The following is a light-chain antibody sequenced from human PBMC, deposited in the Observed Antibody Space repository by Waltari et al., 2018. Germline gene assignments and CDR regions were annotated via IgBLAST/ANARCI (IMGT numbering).Light chain of an antibody. CDR3: QVWDITTDHWV. J-gene: IGLJ3*02. Sequence: SYVLTQPPSVSEAPGQTARITCGGDYIGSKTVPWYQQKPGQAPVLVIHDDTKRPSGIPARFSGSNSVNTATLSITRVEAGDEADYFCQVWDITTDHWVVGGGTKLTVL. V-gene: IGLV3-21*02. CDR2: DDT. CDR1: YIGSKT.